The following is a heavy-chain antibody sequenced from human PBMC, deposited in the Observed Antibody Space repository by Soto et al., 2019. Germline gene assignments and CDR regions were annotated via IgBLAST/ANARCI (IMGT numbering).Heavy chain of an antibody. CDR1: GGSISSGDYY. Sequence: SETLSLTCTVSGGSISSGDYYWSWIRQPPGKGLEWIGYIYYSGSTYYNPSLKSRVTISVDTSKNQFSLKLSSVTAADTAVYYCARDSLYGSGSYYERCPPYGMDVWGQGTTVTVSS. V-gene: IGHV4-30-4*01. J-gene: IGHJ6*02. CDR3: ARDSLYGSGSYYERCPPYGMDV. D-gene: IGHD3-10*01. CDR2: IYYSGST.